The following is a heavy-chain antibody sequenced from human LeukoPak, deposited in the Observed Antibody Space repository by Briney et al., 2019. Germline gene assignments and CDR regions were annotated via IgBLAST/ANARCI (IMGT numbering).Heavy chain of an antibody. Sequence: SETLSLTCAVSGGSISSSNWWSWVRQPPGKGLEWIGEIYHRWSTNYSLCLKTLVTISVDKSKNQLSVKLSSVPAADTAVYYCAREGSSHDILTGYGRGAPLDALDTWGQGTMVTVFS. V-gene: IGHV4-4*02. CDR3: AREGSSHDILTGYGRGAPLDALDT. CDR1: GGSISSSNW. CDR2: IYHRWST. D-gene: IGHD3-9*01. J-gene: IGHJ3*02.